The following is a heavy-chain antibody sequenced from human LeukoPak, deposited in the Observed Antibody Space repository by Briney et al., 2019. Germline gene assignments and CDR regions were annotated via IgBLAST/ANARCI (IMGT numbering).Heavy chain of an antibody. CDR2: IGGSALDT. Sequence: GGSLRLSCAASGFTFKSYAMSWVRQAPGKGLEWVAAIGGSALDTYYADSVKGRFIISRDNSKNTLYLQMNSLRAEDTAVYYCAKEIRVGATAPYYYGMDVWGQGTTVTVSS. V-gene: IGHV3-23*01. J-gene: IGHJ6*02. CDR3: AKEIRVGATAPYYYGMDV. CDR1: GFTFKSYA. D-gene: IGHD1-26*01.